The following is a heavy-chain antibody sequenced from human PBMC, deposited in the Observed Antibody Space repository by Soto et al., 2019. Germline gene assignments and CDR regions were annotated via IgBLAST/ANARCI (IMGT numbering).Heavy chain of an antibody. J-gene: IGHJ4*02. Sequence: GASVKVSCKASGYTFTSYAMHWVRQAPGQRLEWMGWINAGNGNTKYSQKFQGRVTITRDTSASTAYMELSSLRSEDTAVYYCARSLAVAGYHFNYWGQGTLVTVSS. CDR3: ARSLAVAGYHFNY. V-gene: IGHV1-3*01. D-gene: IGHD6-19*01. CDR1: GYTFTSYA. CDR2: INAGNGNT.